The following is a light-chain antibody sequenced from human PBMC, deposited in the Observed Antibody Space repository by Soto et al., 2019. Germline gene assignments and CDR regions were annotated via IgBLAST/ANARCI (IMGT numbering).Light chain of an antibody. Sequence: DVLMTQSPLSLPVTLGQPPSISCRSSLSLVYSDGNTYLNWFQQRPGQSPRRLIYKVSNRDSGVPDRFSGSGSGTDFTLTISRLEPEDFAVYFCHQYATSPYTFGQGTKVDIK. J-gene: IGKJ2*01. CDR3: HQYATSPYT. V-gene: IGKV2-30*01. CDR2: KVS. CDR1: LSLVYSDGNTY.